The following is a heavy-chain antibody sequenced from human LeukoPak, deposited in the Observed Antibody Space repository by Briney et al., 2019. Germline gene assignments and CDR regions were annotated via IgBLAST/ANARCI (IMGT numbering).Heavy chain of an antibody. CDR2: IYYSGST. D-gene: IGHD3-10*01. J-gene: IGHJ6*02. Sequence: PSETLSLTCTVSGGFISSYYWSWIRQPPGKGLEWIGYIYYSGSTNYNPSLKSRVTISVDTPKNQFSLKLSSVTAADTAVYYCATSFFGSIVDVWGQGTTVTVSS. V-gene: IGHV4-59*01. CDR3: ATSFFGSIVDV. CDR1: GGFISSYY.